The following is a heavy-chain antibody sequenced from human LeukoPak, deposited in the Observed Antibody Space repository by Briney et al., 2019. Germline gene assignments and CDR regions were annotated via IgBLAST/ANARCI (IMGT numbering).Heavy chain of an antibody. CDR3: ATPAAGPGAEYSLY. CDR2: IKFDGSEK. Sequence: GGSLRLSCAASGFTFSNYWMTWVRQTPGKGLEWVANIKFDGSEKYYVDSAKGRFTISRDNAKNSLYLQMNSLKVEDTAVYYCATPAAGPGAEYSLYWGQGTLVIVSS. J-gene: IGHJ1*01. CDR1: GFTFSNYW. D-gene: IGHD6-13*01. V-gene: IGHV3-7*01.